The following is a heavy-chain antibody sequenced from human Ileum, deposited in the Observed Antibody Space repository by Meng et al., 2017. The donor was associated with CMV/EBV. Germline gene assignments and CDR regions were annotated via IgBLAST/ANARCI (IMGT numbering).Heavy chain of an antibody. V-gene: IGHV3-23*01. CDR3: AKTGPYYFDY. CDR1: GFTFSSNG. Sequence: GESLKISCAASGFTFSSNGMSWVRQAPGKGLECVSAINPNGGSTYYIDSVKGRFTISRDNSKNTLYLQMDSLRAEDTAVYYCAKTGPYYFDYWGQGTLVTVSS. J-gene: IGHJ4*02. CDR2: INPNGGST.